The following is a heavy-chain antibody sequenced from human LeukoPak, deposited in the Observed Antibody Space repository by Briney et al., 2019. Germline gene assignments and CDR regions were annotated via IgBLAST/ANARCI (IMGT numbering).Heavy chain of an antibody. J-gene: IGHJ4*02. CDR2: INWNGGST. D-gene: IGHD3-22*01. Sequence: PGGSLRLSCAASGFTFDDYGMSWVRHAPGKGLEWVSGINWNGGSTGYADSVKGRFTISRDNAKNSLYLQMNSLRAEDTALYYCARAAYYYDSSGYTYLDYWGQGTLVTVSS. CDR3: ARAAYYYDSSGYTYLDY. V-gene: IGHV3-20*04. CDR1: GFTFDDYG.